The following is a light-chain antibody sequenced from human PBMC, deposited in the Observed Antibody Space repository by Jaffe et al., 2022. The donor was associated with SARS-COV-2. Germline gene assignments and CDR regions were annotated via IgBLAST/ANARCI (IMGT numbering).Light chain of an antibody. V-gene: IGKV1-5*03. Sequence: DIQMTQSPSTLSASVGDRVTVTCRASQSISSWLAWYRQTPGKAPKLLIYKASSLESGVPSRFSGSGSGTEFTLTISSLQPDDFATYYCQQYNSHPLTFGGGTKVEIK. CDR1: QSISSW. J-gene: IGKJ4*01. CDR3: QQYNSHPLT. CDR2: KAS.